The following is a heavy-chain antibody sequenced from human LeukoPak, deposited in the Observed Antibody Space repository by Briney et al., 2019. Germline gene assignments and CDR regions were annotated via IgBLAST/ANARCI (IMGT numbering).Heavy chain of an antibody. CDR2: INSDGSAT. Sequence: GGSLSLSCAASGFTFSTYWMHWVRQAPGKGLVWVSRINSDGSATGYADSVKGRFTISRDNAKNTLYLQMNSLRAEDTALYYCVRGATTVTGNYFYYYMDVWGKGTTVTV. CDR3: VRGATTVTGNYFYYYMDV. V-gene: IGHV3-74*01. J-gene: IGHJ6*03. D-gene: IGHD4-11*01. CDR1: GFTFSTYW.